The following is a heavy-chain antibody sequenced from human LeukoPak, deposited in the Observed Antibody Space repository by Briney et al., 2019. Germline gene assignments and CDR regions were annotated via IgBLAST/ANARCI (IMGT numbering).Heavy chain of an antibody. D-gene: IGHD5-18*01. CDR2: IWYDGSNK. CDR3: ARAEVDTAMGSV. J-gene: IGHJ4*02. Sequence: GRSLRLSCAASGFTFSSYGMHWVRQAPGKGLEWVAVIWYDGSNKYYADSVKGRFTISRDNSKSTLYLQMNSLRAEDTAVYYCARAEVDTAMGSVWGQGTLVTVSS. V-gene: IGHV3-33*01. CDR1: GFTFSSYG.